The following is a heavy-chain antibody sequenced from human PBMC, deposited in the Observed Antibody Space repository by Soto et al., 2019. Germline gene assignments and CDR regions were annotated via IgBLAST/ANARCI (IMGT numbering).Heavy chain of an antibody. J-gene: IGHJ6*02. V-gene: IGHV3-23*01. Sequence: GGSLRLSCAASGFTFSSYAMSWVRQAPGKGLEWVSAISGSGGSTYYADSVKGRFTISRDNSKNTLYLQMNSLRAEDTAVYYCAKGGSVATKYYYGMDVWGQGPTVTVSS. CDR3: AKGGSVATKYYYGMDV. CDR2: ISGSGGST. D-gene: IGHD5-12*01. CDR1: GFTFSSYA.